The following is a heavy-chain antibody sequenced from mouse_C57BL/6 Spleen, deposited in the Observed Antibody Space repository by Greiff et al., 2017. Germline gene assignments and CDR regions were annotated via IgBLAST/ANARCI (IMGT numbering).Heavy chain of an antibody. J-gene: IGHJ2*01. V-gene: IGHV1-64*01. CDR3: ARGGYGEGYFDY. Sequence: QVQLQQPGAELVKPGASVKLSCKASGYTFTSYWMHWVKQRPGQGLEWIGMIHPNSGSTNYNEKLKSKATLTVDKSSSTAYMQLSSLTSEDSAVYYCARGGYGEGYFDYWGQGTTLTVSS. CDR1: GYTFTSYW. D-gene: IGHD1-1*01. CDR2: IHPNSGST.